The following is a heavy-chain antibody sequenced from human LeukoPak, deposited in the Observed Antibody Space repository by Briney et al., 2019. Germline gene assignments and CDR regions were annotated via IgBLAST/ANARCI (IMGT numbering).Heavy chain of an antibody. CDR3: AGRPGIAVAVPFDY. J-gene: IGHJ4*02. CDR1: GGTFSSYA. V-gene: IGHV1-69*13. CDR2: IIPILGTA. D-gene: IGHD6-19*01. Sequence: SVKVSCKASGGTFSSYAISWVRQALGQGLEWMGGIIPILGTANYAQKFQGRVTITADESTSTAYMELSSLRSEDTAVYYCAGRPGIAVAVPFDYWGQGTLVTVSS.